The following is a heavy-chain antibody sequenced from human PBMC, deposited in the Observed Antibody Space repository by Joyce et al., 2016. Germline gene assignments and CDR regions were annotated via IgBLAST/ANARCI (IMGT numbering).Heavy chain of an antibody. CDR2: IHGSGST. D-gene: IGHD1-14*01. J-gene: IGHJ6*02. V-gene: IGHV4-61*02. Sequence: QVQLQESGPGLVKPSQTLSLICTVSGGSIKNNNYYWSWIRQPAGKGLEWIGRIHGSGSTTYTPSLKSRVTISIDTPKKQISLKVTSVTAADTAVYYCAREAVYKTYYYGMDVWGQGTTVTVSS. CDR3: AREAVYKTYYYGMDV. CDR1: GGSIKNNNYY.